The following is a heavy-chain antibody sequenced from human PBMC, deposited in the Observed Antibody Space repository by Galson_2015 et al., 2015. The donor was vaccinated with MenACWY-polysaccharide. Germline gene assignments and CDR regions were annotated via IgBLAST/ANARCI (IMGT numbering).Heavy chain of an antibody. CDR3: AKEGGDYFGSGSSYLGAFDM. CDR2: ISASGAGA. J-gene: IGHJ3*02. D-gene: IGHD3-10*01. Sequence: SLRLSCAASGFTFSNNAMGRVRQAPGKGLEWVSGISASGAGAYYADSVKGRFTTSRDNSKNTLYLQMNNLRAEDTAAYYCAKEGGDYFGSGSSYLGAFDMWGQGTMVTVSS. CDR1: GFTFSNNA. V-gene: IGHV3-23*01.